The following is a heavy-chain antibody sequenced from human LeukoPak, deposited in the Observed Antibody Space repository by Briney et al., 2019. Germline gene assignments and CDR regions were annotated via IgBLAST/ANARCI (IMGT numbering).Heavy chain of an antibody. CDR3: ARHERDDFWSGED. D-gene: IGHD3-3*01. V-gene: IGHV4-59*01. CDR1: GGSISSYY. Sequence: SETLSLTCTVSGGSISSYYWSWIRQPPGKGLEWIGYIYYSGSTNYNPSLKSRVTISVDTSKNQFSLKLSSVTAADTAVYYCARHERDDFWSGEDWGQGTLVTVSS. J-gene: IGHJ4*02. CDR2: IYYSGST.